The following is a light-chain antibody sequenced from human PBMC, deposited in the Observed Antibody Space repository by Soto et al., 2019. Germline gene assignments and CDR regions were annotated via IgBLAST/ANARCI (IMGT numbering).Light chain of an antibody. J-gene: IGLJ3*02. CDR3: CSYTSSSSLV. Sequence: QSALTQPASVSGSPGQSITISCTGTSSDVGGYNYVSWYQQHPGKSPKLMIYDVSNRPSGVSNRFSGSKSGNTASLTISWLQAENEADYYCCSYTSSSSLVFGGGTQLTVL. CDR2: DVS. CDR1: SSDVGGYNY. V-gene: IGLV2-14*01.